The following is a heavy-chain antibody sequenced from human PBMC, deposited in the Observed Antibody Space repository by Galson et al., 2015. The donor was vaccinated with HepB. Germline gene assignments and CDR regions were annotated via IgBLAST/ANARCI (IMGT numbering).Heavy chain of an antibody. CDR2: IGGSFNT. Sequence: SLRLSCAASGFPFSSYAMTWVRQAPGKGLERVATIGGSFNTYYADSVKGRFSISRDNSKNTMSLQMDNLRAEDTAIYFCVKFRGQVHQNCHMDVWGKGNTVTVSS. D-gene: IGHD1-1*01. CDR1: GFPFSSYA. V-gene: IGHV3-23*01. CDR3: VKFRGQVHQNCHMDV. J-gene: IGHJ6*03.